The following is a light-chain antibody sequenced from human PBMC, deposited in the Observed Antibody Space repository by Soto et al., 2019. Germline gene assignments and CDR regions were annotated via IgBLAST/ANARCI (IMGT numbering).Light chain of an antibody. CDR3: CSYAGNNALV. Sequence: QSALTQPASVSGSRGQSITISCTGTSSNVGSYNFVSWYRQYPGKAPELIIYEVSQRPSTFFNRFSGSKSGNTASLTISGFQSDDEADYYCCSYAGNNALVFGGGTKVTVL. CDR1: SSNVGSYNF. V-gene: IGLV2-23*02. J-gene: IGLJ3*02. CDR2: EVS.